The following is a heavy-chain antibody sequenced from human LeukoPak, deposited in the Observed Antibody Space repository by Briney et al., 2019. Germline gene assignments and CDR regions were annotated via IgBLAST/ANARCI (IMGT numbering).Heavy chain of an antibody. CDR3: ARGGPSVAADNWFDP. J-gene: IGHJ5*02. V-gene: IGHV1-8*01. CDR2: MKPNSGNT. Sequence: GASVKVSCKASGYTFTSYDINWVRQASGQGLEWMGWMKPNSGNTGYAQKFQGRVTMTRNTSISTAYMELSSLRSEDTAVYYCARGGPSVAADNWFDPWGQGTLVTVSS. D-gene: IGHD6-13*01. CDR1: GYTFTSYD.